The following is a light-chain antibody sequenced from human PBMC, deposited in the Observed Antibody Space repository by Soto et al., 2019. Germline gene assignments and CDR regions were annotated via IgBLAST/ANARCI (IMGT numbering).Light chain of an antibody. CDR2: DAS. Sequence: DIQITHSPSTLSLSLGDIVTITCRASQTVNAWLAWYQHKPGKAPKPLIYDASILESGVPSRFSGSGSGTEFTLTISSLQSEDFAVYYCQQYNNWPQTFGQGTKVDI. V-gene: IGKV1-5*01. J-gene: IGKJ1*01. CDR1: QTVNAW. CDR3: QQYNNWPQT.